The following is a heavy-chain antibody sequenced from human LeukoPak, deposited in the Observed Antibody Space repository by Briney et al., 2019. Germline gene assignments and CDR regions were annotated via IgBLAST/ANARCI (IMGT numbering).Heavy chain of an antibody. V-gene: IGHV4-4*02. CDR1: GGSISSSNW. J-gene: IGHJ4*02. CDR2: IYHSGST. Sequence: SGTLSLTCAVSGGSISSSNWWSWVRQPPGRGLEWIGEIYHSGSTNYNPSLKSRVTISADKSKNQFFLKLTSVTAADTATYYCARENKAYPAIDFWGQGTLVTVSS. D-gene: IGHD2/OR15-2a*01. CDR3: ARENKAYPAIDF.